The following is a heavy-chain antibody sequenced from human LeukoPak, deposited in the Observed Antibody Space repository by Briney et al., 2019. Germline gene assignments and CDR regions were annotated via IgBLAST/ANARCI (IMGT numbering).Heavy chain of an antibody. V-gene: IGHV1-2*02. CDR1: GYTFTGYY. Sequence: ASVKVSCKASGYTFTGYYMHWVRQAPGQGLEWMGWINPNSGGTNYAQKFQGRVTMTRDTSISTAYMELSRLRSDDTAVYYCARAEYYYDSSGYQSKQYYFDYWGQGTLVTVFS. CDR2: INPNSGGT. D-gene: IGHD3-22*01. J-gene: IGHJ4*02. CDR3: ARAEYYYDSSGYQSKQYYFDY.